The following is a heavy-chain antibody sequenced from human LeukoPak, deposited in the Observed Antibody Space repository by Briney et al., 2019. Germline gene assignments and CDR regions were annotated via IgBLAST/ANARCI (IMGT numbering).Heavy chain of an antibody. CDR2: ISAYNGNT. CDR1: GYTFTSYG. CDR3: ARDQVGSSGDY. V-gene: IGHV1-18*01. J-gene: IGHJ4*02. D-gene: IGHD6-6*01. Sequence: ASVKVSCKASGYTFTSYGISWVRQAPGQGLEWMGWISAYNGNTNYAQKLQGRVTMTRDTSISTAYMEMSRLRSDDTAVYYCARDQVGSSGDYWGQGTLVTVSS.